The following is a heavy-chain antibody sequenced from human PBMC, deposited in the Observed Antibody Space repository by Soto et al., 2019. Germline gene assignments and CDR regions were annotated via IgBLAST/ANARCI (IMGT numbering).Heavy chain of an antibody. V-gene: IGHV3-74*01. CDR3: ARSYEALSHDY. D-gene: IGHD3-16*01. Sequence: EVQLVESGGGLVQPGGSLRLSCAASGFTFSSYWMHWVRQAPGKGLVWVSRINSDGSSINYADSVKGRFIISRDNAKNTLRLQMNSLRAEDTAVYYCARSYEALSHDYWGQGPLVTVSS. J-gene: IGHJ4*02. CDR1: GFTFSSYW. CDR2: INSDGSSI.